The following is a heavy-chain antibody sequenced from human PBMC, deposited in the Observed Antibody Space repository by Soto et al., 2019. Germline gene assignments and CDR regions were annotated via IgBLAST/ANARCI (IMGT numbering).Heavy chain of an antibody. CDR2: TRGSGGAT. D-gene: IGHD3-16*01. V-gene: IGHV3-23*01. CDR1: GFTFNTYA. CDR3: ANQNKGAYALLGY. Sequence: GSLRLSCAASGFTFNTYAVTLVRQAPGKGLEWVSITRGSGGATDYADSVKGRFAISRDNPKNTLYLQMNSLRAEDTAVYFCANQNKGAYALLGYWGKGTLVTVAS. J-gene: IGHJ4*02.